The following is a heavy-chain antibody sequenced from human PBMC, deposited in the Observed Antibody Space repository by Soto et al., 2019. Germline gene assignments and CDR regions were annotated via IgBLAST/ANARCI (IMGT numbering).Heavy chain of an antibody. J-gene: IGHJ6*02. CDR3: AKGRYSYGYGMDV. CDR1: GFTFSSYG. Sequence: QVQLVESGGGVVQPGRSLRLSCAASGFTFSSYGMHWVRQAPGKGLEWVAVISYDGSNKYYADSVKGRFTISRDNSKSTLYLQMNSLRAEDTAVYYCAKGRYSYGYGMDVWGQGTTVTVSS. V-gene: IGHV3-30*18. CDR2: ISYDGSNK. D-gene: IGHD5-18*01.